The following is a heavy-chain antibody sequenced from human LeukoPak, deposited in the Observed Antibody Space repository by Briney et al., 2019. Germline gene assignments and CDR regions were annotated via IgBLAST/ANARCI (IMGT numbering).Heavy chain of an antibody. Sequence: ASVKVSCKASGYTFTNYYMHWVRQAPGQGLEWMGLINPTGTGTNYAQKFRGRVTLTRDTSTTTVYMELSSLRSEDTAVYYCAREESGGYFDYWGQGTLVTVSS. CDR3: AREESGGYFDY. CDR1: GYTFTNYY. J-gene: IGHJ4*02. V-gene: IGHV1-46*01. D-gene: IGHD2-8*02. CDR2: INPTGTGT.